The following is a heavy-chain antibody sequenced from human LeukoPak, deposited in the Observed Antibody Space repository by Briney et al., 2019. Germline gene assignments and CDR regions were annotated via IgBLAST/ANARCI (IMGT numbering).Heavy chain of an antibody. CDR3: ARGVSPSWFTWFDL. CDR1: GASITFYY. J-gene: IGHJ5*02. CDR2: IHDGGST. D-gene: IGHD3-10*01. Sequence: SETLSLTCSVSGASITFYYWTWIRQAPGKELEWIGYIHDGGSTNYNPSLKNRFTMLVDRSKNQFSLKLNSVTAADTDVYYCARGVSPSWFTWFDLWGQGTLVTVSS. V-gene: IGHV4-59*01.